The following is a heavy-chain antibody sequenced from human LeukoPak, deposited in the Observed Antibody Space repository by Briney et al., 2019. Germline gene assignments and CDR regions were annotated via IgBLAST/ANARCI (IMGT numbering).Heavy chain of an antibody. Sequence: PGGSLRLSCAASGFTFSDFYMSWIRQAPGKGLEWISYISSSGSSIYYADSVRGRFTISRDNAKHSLYLQMNTLRAEDTAVYYCARDLSTSSEDWWDYWGQGTLVTVSS. CDR3: ARDLSTSSEDWWDY. CDR2: ISSSGSSI. D-gene: IGHD6-13*01. V-gene: IGHV3-11*01. CDR1: GFTFSDFY. J-gene: IGHJ4*02.